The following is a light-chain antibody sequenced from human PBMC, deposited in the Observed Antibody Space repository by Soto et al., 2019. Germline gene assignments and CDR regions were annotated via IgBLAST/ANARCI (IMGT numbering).Light chain of an antibody. Sequence: EIVLTQSPGTLSLSPGERATLSCRASQSVSSSYLAWYQQKPGQAPRLLIYGASSRATGIPDRFSGSGSGTDCSLTISRLEPEDFAVYYCPQYGSSPPITFGQGTRLEIK. V-gene: IGKV3-20*01. CDR1: QSVSSSY. J-gene: IGKJ5*01. CDR2: GAS. CDR3: PQYGSSPPIT.